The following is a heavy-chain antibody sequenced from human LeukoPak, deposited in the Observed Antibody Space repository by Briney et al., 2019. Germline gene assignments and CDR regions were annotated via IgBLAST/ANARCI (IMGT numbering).Heavy chain of an antibody. CDR3: ARPRYSSSWYSDY. Sequence: GESLKISCKGSGYSFTSYWIGWVRQMPGKGLEWMGIIYPGGSDTRYSPSFQGQVTISADKSISTAYLQWSSLKASDTAMYYCARPRYSSSWYSDYWGQGTLVTVSS. CDR1: GYSFTSYW. CDR2: IYPGGSDT. J-gene: IGHJ4*02. V-gene: IGHV5-51*01. D-gene: IGHD6-13*01.